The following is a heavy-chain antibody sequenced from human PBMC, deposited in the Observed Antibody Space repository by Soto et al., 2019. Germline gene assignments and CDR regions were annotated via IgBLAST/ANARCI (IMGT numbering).Heavy chain of an antibody. D-gene: IGHD1-20*01. Sequence: QITLKESGPTLVEPTQTLTLTCTFSGFLFSSSGVGVGWIRQPPGKALEWLAFTYWDDENRYNPSLKSRLTVFKETTYSLAGLLLTNMDPVDTATYYCAHRRGGYNWDDGYFDFWGQGILVTVSS. CDR1: GFLFSSSGVG. J-gene: IGHJ4*02. CDR3: AHRRGGYNWDDGYFDF. CDR2: TYWDDEN. V-gene: IGHV2-5*02.